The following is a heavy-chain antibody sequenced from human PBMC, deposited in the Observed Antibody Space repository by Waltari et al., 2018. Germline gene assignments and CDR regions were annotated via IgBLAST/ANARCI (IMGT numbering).Heavy chain of an antibody. CDR3: ATKLGRGNWLDP. CDR1: AKIPPTYY. CDR2: INPDTGGA. J-gene: IGHJ5*02. D-gene: IGHD7-27*01. V-gene: IGHV1-2*02. Sequence: QVQLVQSRAELKKPGASVNVTCNISAKIPPTYYLQWVRQAPGQGLEWLGWINPDTGGAFYARKLRGRITMTSDTSINTVYLHLSGLRYDDTAVYFCATKLGRGNWLDPWGQGSLVTVSS.